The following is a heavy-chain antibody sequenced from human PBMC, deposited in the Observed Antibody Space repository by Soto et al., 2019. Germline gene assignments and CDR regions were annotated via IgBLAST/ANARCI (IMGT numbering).Heavy chain of an antibody. D-gene: IGHD3-22*01. V-gene: IGHV1-58*01. CDR2: ILVASGGT. CDR1: GFTFGNSA. Sequence: SVKVSCKASGFTFGNSAVHWVRQARGQRLEWMGWILVASGGTNYAENFEERVTIARDMSTSTAYMELSSLRSADTAVYFCAAAVTMIYNKAAYAFHIWGQGTLVTV. CDR3: AAAVTMIYNKAAYAFHI. J-gene: IGHJ3*02.